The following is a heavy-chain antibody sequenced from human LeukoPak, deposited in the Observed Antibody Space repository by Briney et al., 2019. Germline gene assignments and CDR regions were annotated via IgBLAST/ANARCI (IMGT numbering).Heavy chain of an antibody. CDR3: AKDMGYSYGPFNYFDY. CDR1: GFTFSDYY. V-gene: IGHV3-43*02. Sequence: PGGSLRLSCAASGFTFSDYYMSWIRQAPGKGLEWVSLISGDGGSTYYADSVKGRFTISRDNSKNSLYLQMNSLKTEDTALYYCAKDMGYSYGPFNYFDYWGQGTLVTVSS. D-gene: IGHD5-18*01. CDR2: ISGDGGST. J-gene: IGHJ4*02.